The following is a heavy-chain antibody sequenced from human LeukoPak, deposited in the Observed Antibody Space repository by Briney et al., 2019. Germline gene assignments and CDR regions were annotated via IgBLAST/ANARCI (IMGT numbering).Heavy chain of an antibody. CDR3: AKLVSYSYGFYYFDY. CDR2: ISGSGGST. D-gene: IGHD5-18*01. Sequence: GGSLRLSCAASGFTFSSCAMSWVRQAPGKGLEWVSAISGSGGSTYYADSVKGRFTISRDNSKNTLYLQMNSLRAEDTAVYYCAKLVSYSYGFYYFDYWGQGTLVTVSS. V-gene: IGHV3-23*01. CDR1: GFTFSSCA. J-gene: IGHJ4*02.